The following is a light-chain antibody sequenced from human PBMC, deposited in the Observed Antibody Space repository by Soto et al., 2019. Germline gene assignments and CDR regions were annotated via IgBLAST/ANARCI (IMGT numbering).Light chain of an antibody. CDR3: QQYNNWPPPLT. CDR1: QSVSSN. V-gene: IGKV3-15*01. CDR2: GAS. J-gene: IGKJ4*01. Sequence: EIVMTQSPATLSVSPGERATLSCRASQSVSSNLAWYQQKPGQAPRLLIYGASTRATGIPARFSGSRSGTECTLTISSLQSEDFAVYYCQQYNNWPPPLTFGGGTKVEIK.